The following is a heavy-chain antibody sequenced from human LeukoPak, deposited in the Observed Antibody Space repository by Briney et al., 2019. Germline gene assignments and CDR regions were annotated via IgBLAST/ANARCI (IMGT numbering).Heavy chain of an antibody. CDR2: IKQDGSEE. CDR3: ARGGFTVFDY. D-gene: IGHD4-17*01. Sequence: PGGSLRLSCAAYGFTFSSYWMSWVRQAPGKGLEWVANIKQDGSEEYYVDSVKGRFTISRDNAKNSLYLQMNSLRAEDTAVYYCARGGFTVFDYWGQGTLVTVSS. CDR1: GFTFSSYW. J-gene: IGHJ4*02. V-gene: IGHV3-7*04.